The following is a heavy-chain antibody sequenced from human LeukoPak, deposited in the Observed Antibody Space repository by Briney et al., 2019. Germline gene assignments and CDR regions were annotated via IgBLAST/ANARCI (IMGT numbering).Heavy chain of an antibody. CDR1: GGSISSYY. CDR2: IYHSGST. D-gene: IGHD2-8*01. Sequence: PSETLSLTCTVSGGSISSYYWSWIRQPPGKGLEWIGSIYHSGSTYYNPSLKSRVTISVDTSKNQFSLKLSSVTAADTAVYYCARHVGCTNGVCTNWFDPWGQGTLVTVSS. J-gene: IGHJ5*02. CDR3: ARHVGCTNGVCTNWFDP. V-gene: IGHV4-59*08.